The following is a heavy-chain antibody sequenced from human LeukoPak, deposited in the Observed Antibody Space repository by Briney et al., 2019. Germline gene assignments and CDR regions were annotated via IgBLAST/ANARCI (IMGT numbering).Heavy chain of an antibody. J-gene: IGHJ4*02. CDR2: ITGAGGST. CDR3: AKATIGTVVTPGRLDS. Sequence: GGSLRLSCAASGFTFSTYAVSWGRQAPGKGLEWVSAITGAGGSTVYADSVKGRFTISRDNSRNSLFLQMNTLIAEDTAVYYCAKATIGTVVTPGRLDSWGQGTLVSVSS. V-gene: IGHV3-23*01. D-gene: IGHD4-23*01. CDR1: GFTFSTYA.